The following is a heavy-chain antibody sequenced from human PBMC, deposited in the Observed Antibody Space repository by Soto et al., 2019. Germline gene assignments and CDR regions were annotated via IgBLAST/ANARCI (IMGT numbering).Heavy chain of an antibody. D-gene: IGHD2-8*01. CDR1: GFTFSTYT. CDR3: AKARCFTNHCSVPDY. J-gene: IGHJ4*02. V-gene: IGHV3-23*01. CDR2: ISGSGGRP. Sequence: EVQLLESGGGLVQPGGSLRLSCVASGFTFSTYTMSWVRQAPGKGLEWVSVISGSGGRPSYADSVQGRFSISRDNPKYTLNLQMNGLRGEDTARYYGAKARCFTNHCSVPDYWGQGTLVTVSS.